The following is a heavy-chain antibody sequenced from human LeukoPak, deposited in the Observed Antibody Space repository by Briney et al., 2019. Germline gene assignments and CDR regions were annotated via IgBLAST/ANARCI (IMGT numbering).Heavy chain of an antibody. CDR1: GFTFSSYA. CDR2: ISGSGGST. V-gene: IGHV3-23*01. CDR3: AKSGDYGDYGESNYFDY. Sequence: GGSLRLSCAASGFTFSSYAMSWVRQAPGKGLEWVSAISGSGGSTYYADSVKGRFTISRGNSKNTLYLQMNSLRAEDTAVYYCAKSGDYGDYGESNYFDYWGQGTLVTVSS. J-gene: IGHJ4*02. D-gene: IGHD4-17*01.